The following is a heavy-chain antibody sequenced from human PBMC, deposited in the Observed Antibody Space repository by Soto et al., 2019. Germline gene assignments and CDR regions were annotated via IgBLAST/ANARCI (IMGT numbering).Heavy chain of an antibody. CDR3: AKGGSAALIAPSGRDNWFDP. J-gene: IGHJ5*02. CDR1: GFAFDDYV. V-gene: IGHV3-9*01. CDR2: ITWNGGTI. Sequence: GGSLRLSCAASGFAFDDYVMHWVRQPPGRGLEWVSGITWNGGTIRYVDSVKGRFTISRDNAENSLYLQMDSLRPEDTAVYYCAKGGSAALIAPSGRDNWFDPWGQGTQVTVSS. D-gene: IGHD6-13*01.